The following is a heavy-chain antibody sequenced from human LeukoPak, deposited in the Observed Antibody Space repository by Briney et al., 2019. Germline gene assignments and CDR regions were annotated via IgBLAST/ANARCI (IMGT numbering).Heavy chain of an antibody. V-gene: IGHV4-30-4*01. CDR3: ARADFWSGLDY. CDR1: GGSISSGDYY. CDR2: IYYSGST. Sequence: SETLSLTCTVSGGSISSGDYYWSWIRQPPGKGLEWIGYIYYSGSTYYNTSLKSRVTISVDTSKNQFSLKLSSVTAADTAVYYCARADFWSGLDYWGQGTLVTVSS. D-gene: IGHD3-3*01. J-gene: IGHJ4*02.